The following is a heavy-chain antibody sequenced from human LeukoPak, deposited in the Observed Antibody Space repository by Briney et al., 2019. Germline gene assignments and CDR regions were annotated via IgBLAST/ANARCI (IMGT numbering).Heavy chain of an antibody. J-gene: IGHJ4*02. CDR3: ARGRIAVAGWLKSYYFDY. V-gene: IGHV4-34*01. CDR2: INHNGST. Sequence: SETLSLTCAVYGGSFSGYYWSWIRQPPGKGLEWIGEINHNGSTNYNPSLKSRVAISVDTSKNQFSLKLSSVTAADTAVYYCARGRIAVAGWLKSYYFDYWGQGTLVAVSS. D-gene: IGHD6-19*01. CDR1: GGSFSGYY.